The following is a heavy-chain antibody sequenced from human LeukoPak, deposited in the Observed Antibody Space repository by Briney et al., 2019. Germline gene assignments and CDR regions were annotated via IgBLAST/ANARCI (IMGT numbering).Heavy chain of an antibody. CDR1: GFIFSSNS. V-gene: IGHV3-21*01. J-gene: IGHJ3*02. CDR3: ARKMIVDDAFDI. CDR2: ISSSSSYI. D-gene: IGHD3-22*01. Sequence: GGSLILACAASGFIFSSNSMNWVRQAPGQGLEWVSSISSSSSYIYYADSVKGRFTVSRDNAKNSLFLQMNSLRVEDTAVYYCARKMIVDDAFDIWGRGTMVSVSS.